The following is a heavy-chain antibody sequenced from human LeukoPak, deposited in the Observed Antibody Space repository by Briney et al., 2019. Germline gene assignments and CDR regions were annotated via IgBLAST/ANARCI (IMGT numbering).Heavy chain of an antibody. D-gene: IGHD3-10*01. CDR1: GGSISSGDYY. CDR3: ARGGRITMVRAQPRGYDY. V-gene: IGHV4-30-4*08. Sequence: SQTLSLTCTVSGGSISSGDYYWSWIRQPPGKGLEWIGEIYHSGSTNYNPSLKSRVTISVDTSKNQFSPKLSSVTAADTAVYYCARGGRITMVRAQPRGYDYWGQGTLVTVSS. CDR2: IYHSGST. J-gene: IGHJ4*02.